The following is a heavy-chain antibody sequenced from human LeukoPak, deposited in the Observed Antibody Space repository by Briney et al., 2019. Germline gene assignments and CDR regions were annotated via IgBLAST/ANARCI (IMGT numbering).Heavy chain of an antibody. CDR2: INPSGGHT. CDR1: GYTFSSYH. CDR3: ARDMYGRSSEGNMFDP. D-gene: IGHD6-6*01. V-gene: IGHV1-46*01. Sequence: ASVKVSCKPSGYTFSSYHVHWVRQAPGQGLEWMGMINPSGGHTRYSQKFQGRVTMTRDVSTSTVYMELSSLISEDTAVYYCARDMYGRSSEGNMFDPWGQGTLVTVSS. J-gene: IGHJ5*02.